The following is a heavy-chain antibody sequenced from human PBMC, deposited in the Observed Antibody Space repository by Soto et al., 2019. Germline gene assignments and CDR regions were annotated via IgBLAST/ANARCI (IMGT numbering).Heavy chain of an antibody. Sequence: GSSVKVSCKVSGYTLTELSMHWVRQAPGKGLEWMGGFDPEDGETIYAQKFKGRVTMTKDTSTDTAYMELSSLRSEDTAVYYCARAGDYGGNDAFDIWGQGTMVTVSS. CDR2: FDPEDGET. CDR1: GYTLTELS. CDR3: ARAGDYGGNDAFDI. V-gene: IGHV1-24*01. J-gene: IGHJ3*02. D-gene: IGHD4-17*01.